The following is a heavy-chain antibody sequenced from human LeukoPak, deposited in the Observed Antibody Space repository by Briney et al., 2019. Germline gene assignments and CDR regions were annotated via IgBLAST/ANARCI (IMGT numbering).Heavy chain of an antibody. J-gene: IGHJ4*02. CDR3: AREGGTIFGVAYFDY. D-gene: IGHD3-3*01. CDR1: GFTFSDSY. CDR2: ISSSGTTI. Sequence: PGGSLRLSCAASGFTFSDSYMSWIRQAPGKGLEWVSYISSSGTTIYYADSVKGRFTISRDNAKNSLHLQMDSLRAEDTAVYYCAREGGTIFGVAYFDYWGQGTLVTVSS. V-gene: IGHV3-11*04.